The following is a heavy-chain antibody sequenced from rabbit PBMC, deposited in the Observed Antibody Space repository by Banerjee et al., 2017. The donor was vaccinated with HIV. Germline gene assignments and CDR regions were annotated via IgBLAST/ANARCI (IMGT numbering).Heavy chain of an antibody. CDR2: AYAGSSGST. CDR1: GFSFASGYD. CDR3: ARDAGTSFSTYGMDL. D-gene: IGHD8-1*01. J-gene: IGHJ6*01. V-gene: IGHV1S45*01. Sequence: QEQLVESGGGLVKPGASLTLTCKASGFSFASGYDMCWVRQAPGKGLEWVACAYAGSSGSTYSATWAKGRFTVSETSSTTVTLQMTSLTAADTATYFCARDAGTSFSTYGMDLWGPGTLVTVS.